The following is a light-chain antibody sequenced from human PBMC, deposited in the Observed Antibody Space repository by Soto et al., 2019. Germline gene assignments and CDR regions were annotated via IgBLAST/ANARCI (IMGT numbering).Light chain of an antibody. Sequence: EVVLTQSPGTLSLSPGERVTLSCRTSQSVNSSYLAWYQHRPGQAPRLLIYVASTMATGITDRFIGSGSGKDFTLTIARLEPGDFAVYYCQQYGNSPRTFGQGPKVAS. CDR2: VAS. CDR3: QQYGNSPRT. CDR1: QSVNSSY. V-gene: IGKV3-20*01. J-gene: IGKJ1*01.